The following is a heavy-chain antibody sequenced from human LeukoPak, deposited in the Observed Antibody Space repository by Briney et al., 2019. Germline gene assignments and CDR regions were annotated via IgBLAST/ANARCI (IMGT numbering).Heavy chain of an antibody. CDR3: ARGRSNDFWSGLVLFAFDI. Sequence: ASVTVSCKASGYTFTSYDINWVRQATGQGLEWMGWMNPNSGNTGYAQKYQGRVTITRNTSISTAYMELSSLRSEDTAVYYCARGRSNDFWSGLVLFAFDIWGQGTMVTVSS. V-gene: IGHV1-8*03. J-gene: IGHJ3*02. CDR1: GYTFTSYD. D-gene: IGHD3-3*01. CDR2: MNPNSGNT.